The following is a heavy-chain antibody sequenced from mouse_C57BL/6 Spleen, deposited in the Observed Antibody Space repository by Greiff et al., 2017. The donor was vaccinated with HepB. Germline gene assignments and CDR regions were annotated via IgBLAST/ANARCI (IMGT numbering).Heavy chain of an antibody. D-gene: IGHD2-14*01. Sequence: VQLQQSGPELVKPGASVKISCKASGYSFTDYNMNWVKQSNGKSLEWIGVINPNYGTTSYNQKFKGKATLTVDQSSSTAYMQLNSLTSEDSAVYYCEREGRRDTPPWFAYWGQGTLVTVSA. J-gene: IGHJ3*01. CDR2: INPNYGTT. V-gene: IGHV1-39*01. CDR3: EREGRRDTPPWFAY. CDR1: GYSFTDYN.